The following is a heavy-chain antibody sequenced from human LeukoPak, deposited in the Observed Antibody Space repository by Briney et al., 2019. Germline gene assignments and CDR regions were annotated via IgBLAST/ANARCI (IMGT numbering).Heavy chain of an antibody. CDR2: IYYSAST. D-gene: IGHD2-15*01. CDR1: GGSISSYY. V-gene: IGHV4-59*01. J-gene: IGHJ6*02. CDR3: ARSRLLGPPSYYYYGMDV. Sequence: PSETLSLTCTVSGGSISSYYWSWIRQPPGKGLEWIGDIYYSASTSYNPSLKSRVTISVDTSKHQFSLKLSSVTAADTAVYYCARSRLLGPPSYYYYGMDVWGQGTTVTVSS.